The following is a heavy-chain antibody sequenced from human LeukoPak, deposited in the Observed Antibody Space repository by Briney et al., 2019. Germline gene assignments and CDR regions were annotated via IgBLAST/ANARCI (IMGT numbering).Heavy chain of an antibody. D-gene: IGHD2-2*02. V-gene: IGHV3-30*02. CDR3: AKDLRGYCSSTSCYNDY. Sequence: PGGSLRLSCAASGFTFSSYGMHWVCQAPGKGLEWVAFIRYDGSNKYYADSVKGRFTISRDNSKNTLYLQMNSLGAEDTAVYYCAKDLRGYCSSTSCYNDYWGQGTLVTVSS. J-gene: IGHJ4*02. CDR1: GFTFSSYG. CDR2: IRYDGSNK.